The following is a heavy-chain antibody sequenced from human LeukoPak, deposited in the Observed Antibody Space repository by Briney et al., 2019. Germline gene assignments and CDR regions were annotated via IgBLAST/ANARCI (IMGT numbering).Heavy chain of an antibody. V-gene: IGHV3-21*01. CDR2: ISSSSSYI. D-gene: IGHD5-18*01. CDR1: GFTFSSYE. Sequence: PGGSLRLSCAASGFTFSSYEMNWVRQAPGKGLEWVSSISSSSSYIYYADSVKGRFTISRDNAKNSLYLQMNSLRAEDTAVYYCARDHFTPQLTWIQLWENYFDYWGQGTLVTVSS. J-gene: IGHJ4*02. CDR3: ARDHFTPQLTWIQLWENYFDY.